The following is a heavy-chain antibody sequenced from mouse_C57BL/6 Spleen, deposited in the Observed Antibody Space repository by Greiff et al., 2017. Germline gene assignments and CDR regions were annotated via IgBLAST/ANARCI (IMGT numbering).Heavy chain of an antibody. CDR2: VWSGGST. CDR1: GFSLTSYG. J-gene: IGHJ2*01. Sequence: VQLQQSGPGLVQPSQSLSITCTVSGFSLTSYGVHWVRQSPGKGLEWLGVVWSGGSTAYNAAFISRLSISKDNSKSQVFFKMNSLQADDTAIYYCARKGWDYWGQGTTLTVSS. D-gene: IGHD3-2*02. V-gene: IGHV2-2*01. CDR3: ARKGWDY.